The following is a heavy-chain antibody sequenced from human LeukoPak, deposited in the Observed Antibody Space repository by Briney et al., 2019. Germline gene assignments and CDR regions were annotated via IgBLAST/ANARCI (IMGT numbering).Heavy chain of an antibody. CDR1: GFTFSSYE. CDR2: ISSSGTTI. J-gene: IGHJ4*02. Sequence: GGSLRLSCAASGFTFSSYEMNWVRQAPGKGLEWVSYISSSGTTIYYADSVKGRFTISRDNGKNSLFLQVNSLRAEDTAVYYCARSSGTYHFDYWGQGTLVTVSS. V-gene: IGHV3-48*03. CDR3: ARSSGTYHFDY. D-gene: IGHD1-26*01.